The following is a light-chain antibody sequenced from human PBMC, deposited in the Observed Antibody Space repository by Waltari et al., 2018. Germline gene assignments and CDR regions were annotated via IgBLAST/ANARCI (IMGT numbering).Light chain of an antibody. CDR1: QSLSTN. J-gene: IGKJ1*01. CDR2: GAS. Sequence: EILMTQSPATLSVSPGERATLSCRASQSLSTNLAWYQQHPGQAPRLLIYGASTRATGVPARFSGSRSGTEFTLIISSLQSEDFATYYCQEANNFPYTFGQGTKVEIK. CDR3: QEANNFPYT. V-gene: IGKV3-15*01.